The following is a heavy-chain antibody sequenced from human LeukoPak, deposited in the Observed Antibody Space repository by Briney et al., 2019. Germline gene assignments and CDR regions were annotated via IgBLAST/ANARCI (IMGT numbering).Heavy chain of an antibody. CDR2: IYYSGST. CDR1: GGSISSSSYS. CDR3: ARGTRVPAAMFDY. Sequence: PSETLSLTCTVPGGSISSSSYSWGWIRQPPGKGLEWIGRIYYSGSTYYNPSLKSRVTISVDTSKNHFSLKLSSVTAADTAVYYCARGTRVPAAMFDYWGQGTLVAVAS. D-gene: IGHD2-2*01. V-gene: IGHV4-39*02. J-gene: IGHJ4*02.